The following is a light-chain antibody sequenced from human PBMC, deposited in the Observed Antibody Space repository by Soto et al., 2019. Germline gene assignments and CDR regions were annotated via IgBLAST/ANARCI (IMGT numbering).Light chain of an antibody. J-gene: IGKJ4*01. CDR1: QSVSSN. Sequence: EIVMTQSPATLSVSPGERATLSCRASQSVSSNLAWYQQKPGQAPRLLIYDASTRATGIPARFSGSGSGTEFTLTICSLQSEDFAVYYCQQYNNWPLTFGGGTNVEIK. CDR2: DAS. CDR3: QQYNNWPLT. V-gene: IGKV3-15*01.